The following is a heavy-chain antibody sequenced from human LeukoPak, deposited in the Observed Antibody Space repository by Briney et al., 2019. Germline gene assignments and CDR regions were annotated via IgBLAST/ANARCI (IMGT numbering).Heavy chain of an antibody. CDR1: GYSISSGSYY. CDR3: AREMVRYSSGWYYFDY. J-gene: IGHJ4*02. CDR2: IYTSGST. Sequence: PSETLSLTCTVSGYSISSGSYYWSWIRQPAGKGLEWIGRIYTSGSTNYNPSLKSRVTISVDTSKNQFSLKLSSVTAADTAVHYCAREMVRYSSGWYYFDYWGQGTLVTVSS. D-gene: IGHD6-19*01. V-gene: IGHV4-61*02.